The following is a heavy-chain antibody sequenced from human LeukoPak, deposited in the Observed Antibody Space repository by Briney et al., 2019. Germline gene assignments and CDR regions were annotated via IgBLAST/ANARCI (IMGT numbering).Heavy chain of an antibody. CDR1: GFSFGDYA. J-gene: IGHJ4*02. Sequence: GGSLRLSCTTSGFSFGDYAMSWVRQAPGKGLEWVGFIRSKAYGGTTEYAASVKGRFTISRDDSKSIAYVQMNSLKTEDTAVYYCTRGAVSSRYFDYWGQGTLVTVSS. V-gene: IGHV3-49*04. CDR3: TRGAVSSRYFDY. CDR2: IRSKAYGGTT. D-gene: IGHD6-13*01.